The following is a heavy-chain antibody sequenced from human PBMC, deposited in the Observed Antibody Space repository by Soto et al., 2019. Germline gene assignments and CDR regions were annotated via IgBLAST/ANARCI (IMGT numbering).Heavy chain of an antibody. CDR3: ARLGQLPRKGAFDI. Sequence: DSVKVSCKASGYTFTGYYMHWVRQAPGQGLEWMGWINPNSGGTNYAQKFQGWVTMTRDTSISTAYMELSRLRSDDTAVYYCARLGQLPRKGAFDIWGQGTMVTV. CDR1: GYTFTGYY. CDR2: INPNSGGT. J-gene: IGHJ3*02. D-gene: IGHD2-2*01. V-gene: IGHV1-2*04.